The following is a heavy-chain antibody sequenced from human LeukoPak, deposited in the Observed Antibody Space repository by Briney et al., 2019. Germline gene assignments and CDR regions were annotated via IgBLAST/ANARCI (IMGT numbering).Heavy chain of an antibody. D-gene: IGHD3-3*01. CDR2: IYYSGST. CDR1: GGPISSYY. Sequence: RPSETLSLTCTVSGGPISSYYWSWIRQPPGKGLEWIGYIYYSGSTNYNPSLKSRVTISVDTSKNQFSLKLSSVTAADTAVYYCARNTYDFWSGHTYYYYYMDVWGKGTTVTVSS. CDR3: ARNTYDFWSGHTYYYYYMDV. J-gene: IGHJ6*03. V-gene: IGHV4-59*01.